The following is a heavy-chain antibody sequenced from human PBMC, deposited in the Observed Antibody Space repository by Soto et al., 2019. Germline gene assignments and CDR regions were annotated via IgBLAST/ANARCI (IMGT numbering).Heavy chain of an antibody. Sequence: QLQLQETGPGLVKPSETLSLTCTVSGDSISSSSYYWGWIRQPPGKGLEWIGSIYYSGSTYYNPSLKSRVFITVGTSMNQFSLKLSSVSHADTAVYFCARHKPVVVVINPPRDAFYISGQGRMVTVS. CDR1: GDSISSSSYY. D-gene: IGHD3-22*01. CDR2: IYYSGST. CDR3: ARHKPVVVVINPPRDAFYI. J-gene: IGHJ3*02. V-gene: IGHV4-39*01.